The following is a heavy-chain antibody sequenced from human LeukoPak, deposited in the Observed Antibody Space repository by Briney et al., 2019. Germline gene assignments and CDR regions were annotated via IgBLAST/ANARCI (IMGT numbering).Heavy chain of an antibody. D-gene: IGHD3-3*01. J-gene: IGHJ4*02. CDR1: GFTVSSNC. Sequence: PGGSLRLSCAASGFTVSSNCMSWVRQAPGKGLEWVSVIYSGDSTYYADSVKGRFTISRDNSKNTLYLQMNSLRAEDTAVYYCARAYDFWSACYFDYWGQGTLVTVSS. V-gene: IGHV3-53*01. CDR3: ARAYDFWSACYFDY. CDR2: IYSGDST.